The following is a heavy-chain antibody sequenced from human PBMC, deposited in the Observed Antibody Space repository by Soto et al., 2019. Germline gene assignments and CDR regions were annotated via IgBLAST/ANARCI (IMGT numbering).Heavy chain of an antibody. V-gene: IGHV3-23*01. J-gene: IGHJ4*02. CDR3: VKASYTSGLL. D-gene: IGHD1-26*01. CDR2: IDSDDGKT. CDR1: GFTFSSYA. Sequence: VQLLESGGGLIQPGGSLRLSCVASGFTFSSYAMNWVRQGPGTGLEWVAVIDSDDGKTYYANAVKGRFSISRDNSKNTLFLQMNSLRVEDTATYYCVKASYTSGLLWGQGTLVTV.